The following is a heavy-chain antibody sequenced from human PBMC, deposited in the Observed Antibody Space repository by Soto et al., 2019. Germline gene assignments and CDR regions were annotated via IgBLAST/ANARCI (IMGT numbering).Heavy chain of an antibody. CDR3: ARTYGSGSYNLFGY. Sequence: QVQLVQSGAEVKKPGSSVKVSCKASGGTFSSYAISWVRQAPGQGLEWMGGIIPIFGTANYAQKFQGRVTITADESTSTAYMELSCLRSEDTAVYYCARTYGSGSYNLFGYWGQGTLVTVSS. J-gene: IGHJ4*02. CDR1: GGTFSSYA. V-gene: IGHV1-69*01. CDR2: IIPIFGTA. D-gene: IGHD3-10*01.